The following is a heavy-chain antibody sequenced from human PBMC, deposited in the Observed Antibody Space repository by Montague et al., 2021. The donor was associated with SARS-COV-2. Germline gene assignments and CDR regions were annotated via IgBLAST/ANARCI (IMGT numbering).Heavy chain of an antibody. D-gene: IGHD6-19*01. CDR2: IYYGGST. Sequence: SETLSLTCSVSGGSISSSNYYWGWIRQPPGKGLEWIGSIYYGGSTCYNPSLKSRFTVPVDSSKNHFSLNLTSVTAADTAVYYCARHKDVSGWYEDAFDVWGPGTTVIVSS. CDR1: GGSISSSNYY. J-gene: IGHJ3*01. CDR3: ARHKDVSGWYEDAFDV. V-gene: IGHV4-39*02.